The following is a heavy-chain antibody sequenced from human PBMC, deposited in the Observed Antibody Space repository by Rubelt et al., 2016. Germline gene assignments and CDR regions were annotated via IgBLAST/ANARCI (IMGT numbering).Heavy chain of an antibody. CDR1: GYTLTELS. J-gene: IGHJ3*02. V-gene: IGHV1-24*01. CDR2: FDPEDGET. D-gene: IGHD3-10*01. CDR3: ATRTVGVIGPHAFDI. Sequence: QVQLVQSGAEVKKPGASVKVSCKVSGYTLTELSLHWVRQAPGKGLDRMGGFDPEDGETIYAQKFQGRGTMTEDTSTDTAYMELSSLRSEDTAVYYCATRTVGVIGPHAFDIWGQGTMVTVSS.